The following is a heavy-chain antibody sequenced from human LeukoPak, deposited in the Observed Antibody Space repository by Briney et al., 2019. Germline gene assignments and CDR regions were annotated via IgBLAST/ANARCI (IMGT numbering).Heavy chain of an antibody. CDR1: GFTFNSYW. CDR3: TRVPYCSGGSCFSWFDP. Sequence: GGSLRLSCAASGFTFNSYWMHWVRQAPGKGLVWVSRINSDGSSTNYADSVQGRFTISRDNAKNMLFLQMNSLRAEDTAVYFRTRVPYCSGGSCFSWFDPWGQGTLATVSS. V-gene: IGHV3-74*01. D-gene: IGHD2-15*01. CDR2: INSDGSST. J-gene: IGHJ5*02.